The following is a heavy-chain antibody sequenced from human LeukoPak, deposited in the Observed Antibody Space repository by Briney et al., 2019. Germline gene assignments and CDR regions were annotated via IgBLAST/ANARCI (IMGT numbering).Heavy chain of an antibody. V-gene: IGHV4-34*01. CDR3: ARLHIPDLRSFWSGYPNYYYYMDV. J-gene: IGHJ6*03. D-gene: IGHD3-3*01. CDR1: GGSFSGYY. CDR2: INHRGST. Sequence: SETLSLTCAVYGGSFSGYYWSWIRQPPGKGREWIGEINHRGSTNYNPSLKSRVTISVDTSKNQFSLKLSSVTAADTAVYYCARLHIPDLRSFWSGYPNYYYYMDVWGKGTTVTVSS.